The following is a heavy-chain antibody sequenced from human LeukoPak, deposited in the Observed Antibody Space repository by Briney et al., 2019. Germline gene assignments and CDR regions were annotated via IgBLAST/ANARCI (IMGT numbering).Heavy chain of an antibody. D-gene: IGHD3-3*01. Sequence: GGSLRLSCAASGFTFSTYSIDWVRQAPGKGLEWISLISWDGGSTYYADSVKGRFTISRDNSKNSLYLQMNSLRTEDTALYYCAKDRGAYYDFWSGFYDYWGQGTLVTVSS. V-gene: IGHV3-43*01. CDR3: AKDRGAYYDFWSGFYDY. CDR2: ISWDGGST. J-gene: IGHJ4*02. CDR1: GFTFSTYS.